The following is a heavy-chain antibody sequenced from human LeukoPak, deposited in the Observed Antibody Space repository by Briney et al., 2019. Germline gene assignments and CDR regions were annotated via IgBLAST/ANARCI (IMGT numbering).Heavy chain of an antibody. CDR1: GYSFTSYW. V-gene: IGHV5-51*01. CDR3: ARYVRGYYCGMDV. CDR2: IYPGDSDT. Sequence: LGESLKISCKGSGYSFTSYWIGWVRQMPGKGLEWMGIIYPGDSDTTYSPSFQGQVTISADKSISTAYLQWSSLKASDTAMYYCARYVRGYYCGMDVWGQGTTVTVSS. D-gene: IGHD3-10*02. J-gene: IGHJ6*02.